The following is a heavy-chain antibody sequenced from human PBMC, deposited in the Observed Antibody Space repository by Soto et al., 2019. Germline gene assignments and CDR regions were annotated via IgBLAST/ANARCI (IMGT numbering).Heavy chain of an antibody. Sequence: GGSLSLSCAASGFTFNTYSMNWVRQAPGKGLEWVSSISSGSSYIYYADSVRGRFTVSRDNAKNSLWLQMTSLRAEDTAVYYCAREFRWNDVDLDYWGQGTLVTVSS. D-gene: IGHD1-1*01. CDR1: GFTFNTYS. V-gene: IGHV3-21*01. J-gene: IGHJ4*02. CDR3: AREFRWNDVDLDY. CDR2: ISSGSSYI.